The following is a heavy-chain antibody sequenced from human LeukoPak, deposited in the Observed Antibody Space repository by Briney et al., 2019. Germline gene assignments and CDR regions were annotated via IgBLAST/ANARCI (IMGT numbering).Heavy chain of an antibody. CDR2: IHYGGNT. CDR3: ASDRGYAFDI. J-gene: IGHJ3*02. V-gene: IGHV4-39*01. D-gene: IGHD3-16*01. CDR1: GGSLSSTSSY. Sequence: PSEPLSLTCTVSGGSLSSTSSYWGWIRQPPGKGLEWIGYIHYGGNTNYNPSLKSRVTISFDTSKNQFSLNLISATAADTAVYYCASDRGYAFDIWGQGTMVTVSS.